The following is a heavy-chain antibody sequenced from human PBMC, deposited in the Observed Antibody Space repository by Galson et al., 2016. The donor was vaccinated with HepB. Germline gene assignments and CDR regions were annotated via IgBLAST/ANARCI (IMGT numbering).Heavy chain of an antibody. Sequence: LRLSCAASGFTFSTYPMHWVRQAPGKGLEWLAIISNYGNNKYYADSVKGRFTISRDNSENTLFLQINSVRTEDTAVYYCTRSLYDGNSGLCAYWGQGTLVTVSS. D-gene: IGHD4-23*01. CDR3: TRSLYDGNSGLCAY. CDR2: ISNYGNNK. CDR1: GFTFSTYP. J-gene: IGHJ4*02. V-gene: IGHV3-30-3*01.